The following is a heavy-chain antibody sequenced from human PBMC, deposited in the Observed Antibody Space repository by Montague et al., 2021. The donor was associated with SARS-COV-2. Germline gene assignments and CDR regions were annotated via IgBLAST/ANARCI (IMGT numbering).Heavy chain of an antibody. J-gene: IGHJ6*03. D-gene: IGHD2-2*01. V-gene: IGHV4-34*01. CDR3: ARARQDVVVPALGIGAYYYYYYMDV. CDR2: INHSGST. Sequence: SETLSLTCAVYGGSFSGYYWSWIRQPPGKGLEWIGEINHSGSTNXNPSLKSRVTISVDTSKNQLSLKLSSVTAADTAVYYCARARQDVVVPALGIGAYYYYYYMDVWGKGTTVTVSS. CDR1: GGSFSGYY.